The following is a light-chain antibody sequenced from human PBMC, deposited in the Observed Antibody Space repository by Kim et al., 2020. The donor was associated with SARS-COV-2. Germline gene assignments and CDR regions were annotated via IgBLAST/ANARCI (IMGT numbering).Light chain of an antibody. CDR3: HHYGSSPPT. CDR2: GAS. Sequence: LSTGERATLSSRASQNVSPPSVAWYQQKPGQAPRRVIYGASSRATGIPDRFSGSGSGTDFTLTISRLEPEDFAVYHCHHYGSSPPTFGQGTKLEI. J-gene: IGKJ2*01. CDR1: QNVSPPS. V-gene: IGKV3-20*01.